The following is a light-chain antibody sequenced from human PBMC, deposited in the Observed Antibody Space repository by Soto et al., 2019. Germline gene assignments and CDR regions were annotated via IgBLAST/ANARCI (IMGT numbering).Light chain of an antibody. CDR2: EVT. CDR1: SSDIGSYNL. V-gene: IGLV2-23*02. CDR3: CSSSFTCPDSSSFYV. J-gene: IGLJ1*01. Sequence: QSVLTQPASVSGSPGQSITISCTGTSSDIGSYNLVSWYQHHPGKAPKLMIYEVTKRPSGVSNRFSGSKSGNTASLTISGLQAEDEADYYCCSSSFTCPDSSSFYVFGIPTKPPVL.